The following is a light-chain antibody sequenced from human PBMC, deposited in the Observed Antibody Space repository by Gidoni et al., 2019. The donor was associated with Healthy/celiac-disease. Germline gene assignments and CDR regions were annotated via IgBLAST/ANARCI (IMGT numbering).Light chain of an antibody. CDR3: QQYYSFPFT. Sequence: VIWMTQSPSLLSASTGDRVTISCRMSQRISSYLAWYQQKPGKAPELLIYAASTLQSGVPSRFSGSGSGTDFTLTISCLQSEDFATYYCQQYYSFPFTFGGGTKVEIK. CDR2: AAS. V-gene: IGKV1D-8*01. J-gene: IGKJ4*01. CDR1: QRISSY.